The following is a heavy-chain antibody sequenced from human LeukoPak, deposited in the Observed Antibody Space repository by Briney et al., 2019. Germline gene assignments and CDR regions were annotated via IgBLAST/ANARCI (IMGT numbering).Heavy chain of an antibody. V-gene: IGHV3-20*04. Sequence: GGSLRLSCAASGFTFDDYGMSWVRQAPGKGPEWVSGINWNGGSTGYADSVKGRFTISRDNAKNSLYLQMNSLRAEDTALYYCVRDEYGDYPDYWGQGTLVTVSS. J-gene: IGHJ4*02. D-gene: IGHD4-17*01. CDR1: GFTFDDYG. CDR3: VRDEYGDYPDY. CDR2: INWNGGST.